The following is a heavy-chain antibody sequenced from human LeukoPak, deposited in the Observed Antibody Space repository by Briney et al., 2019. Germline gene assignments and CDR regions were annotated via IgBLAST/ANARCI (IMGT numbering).Heavy chain of an antibody. CDR1: GFTFSGYS. CDR3: AREVSEGFDF. D-gene: IGHD3-22*01. J-gene: IGHJ4*02. Sequence: GGSLRLSCTASGFTFSGYSMNWIRQAPGKGLEWVTSFGTRSTSVYHAGSVKGRFAISRDNAKNSLYLQMNSLRAEDTALYYCAREVSEGFDFWGQGTLVTVSS. V-gene: IGHV3-21*01. CDR2: FGTRSTSV.